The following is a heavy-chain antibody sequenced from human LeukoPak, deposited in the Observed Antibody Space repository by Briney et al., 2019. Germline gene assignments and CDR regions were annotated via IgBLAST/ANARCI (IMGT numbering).Heavy chain of an antibody. CDR1: GGSLSSYY. CDR3: ARSSTVTRNFDY. J-gene: IGHJ4*02. V-gene: IGHV4-4*07. CDR2: IYTSGST. Sequence: PSETLSLTCTVSGGSLSSYYWSWIRQPAGKGLEWIGRIYTSGSTNYNPSLKSRVTTSVDTSKNQFSLKLSSVTAADTAVYYCARSSTVTRNFDYWGQGTLVTVSS. D-gene: IGHD4-17*01.